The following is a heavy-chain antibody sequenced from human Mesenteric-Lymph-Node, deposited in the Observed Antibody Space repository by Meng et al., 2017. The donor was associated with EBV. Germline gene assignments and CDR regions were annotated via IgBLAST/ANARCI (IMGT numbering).Heavy chain of an antibody. CDR2: IFYSGST. J-gene: IGHJ3*02. Sequence: VQLQESGPGLVKPSEPLSLTCTVSGGSVSSYSYYWSWIRQPPGKALEWIGYIFYSGSTNYNPSLKSRVTISVDTSKNQFSLKLSSVTAADTAVFYCARYCGADCYTDAFDIWGQGTMVTVSS. CDR1: GGSVSSYSYY. D-gene: IGHD2-21*01. CDR3: ARYCGADCYTDAFDI. V-gene: IGHV4-61*01.